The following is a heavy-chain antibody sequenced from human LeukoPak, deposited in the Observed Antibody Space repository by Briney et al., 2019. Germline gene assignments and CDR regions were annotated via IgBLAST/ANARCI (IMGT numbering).Heavy chain of an antibody. J-gene: IGHJ6*03. CDR1: GGSISSYY. Sequence: SETLSLTCTVSGGSISSYYWSWIRQPPGKGLEWIAYIYYSGSTNYNPSLKSRVTISVDTSKNQFSLRLKSVTAADTAVYYCARGGAVLGIGYYYYYMDVWGKGTTVTVSS. CDR2: IYYSGST. D-gene: IGHD3-16*01. CDR3: ARGGAVLGIGYYYYYMDV. V-gene: IGHV4-59*12.